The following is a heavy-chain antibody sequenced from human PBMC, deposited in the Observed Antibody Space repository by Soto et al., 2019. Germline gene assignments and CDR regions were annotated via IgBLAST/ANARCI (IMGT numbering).Heavy chain of an antibody. CDR3: ARPLRFLDPRVYYGMGV. Sequence: QVQLVQSGAEVKKPGASVKVSCKASGYTFTSYYLHWVRQAPGQRPEWMGLINPSGGSTRYAQKFQGRVSMNRETSTYTVYMELRRLRSEDTAVYYCARPLRFLDPRVYYGMGVWGQGTTVTVSS. J-gene: IGHJ6*02. CDR1: GYTFTSYY. V-gene: IGHV1-46*01. CDR2: INPSGGST. D-gene: IGHD3-3*01.